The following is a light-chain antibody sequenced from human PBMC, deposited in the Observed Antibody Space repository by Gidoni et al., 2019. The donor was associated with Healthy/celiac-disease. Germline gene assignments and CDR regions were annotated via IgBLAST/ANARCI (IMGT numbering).Light chain of an antibody. CDR3: QQSYSTPLLFT. CDR1: QSISIY. CDR2: AAS. J-gene: IGKJ3*01. Sequence: DIQMTQSPSSLSASVGDRVTITCRASQSISIYVNWYQQKPGKAPKLLIYAASSLQSGVPSRFSGSGSGTDFTLTISSLQPEDFATYYCQQSYSTPLLFTFGPGTKVDIK. V-gene: IGKV1-39*01.